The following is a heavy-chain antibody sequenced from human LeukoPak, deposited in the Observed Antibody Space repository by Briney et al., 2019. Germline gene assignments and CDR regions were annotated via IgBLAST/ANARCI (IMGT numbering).Heavy chain of an antibody. CDR2: IYPTGST. Sequence: SETLSLTCAVYGGSLSGYYWSWIRQPPGKGREWIGNIYPTGSTYYNPSLKSRVTISVDTSKNQFSLKVSSVSAADTAVYYCARAYSSSWYWNWFDPWGQGTLVTVSS. CDR1: GGSLSGYY. J-gene: IGHJ5*02. V-gene: IGHV4-34*01. D-gene: IGHD6-13*01. CDR3: ARAYSSSWYWNWFDP.